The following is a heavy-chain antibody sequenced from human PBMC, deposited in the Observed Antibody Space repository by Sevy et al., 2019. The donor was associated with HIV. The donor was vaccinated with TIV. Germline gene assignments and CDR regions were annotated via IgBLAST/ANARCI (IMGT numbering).Heavy chain of an antibody. V-gene: IGHV3-49*03. Sequence: GGSLRLSCTTSGFTFDDYAMSWFRQAPGKGLEWVALITRNSYEAYGGATDYGASVKGRFIISRDDSKSIAYLQMNSLKTEDTGVYYCTRGLATADTPEYYFDYWGQGTLVTVSS. CDR3: TRGLATADTPEYYFDY. J-gene: IGHJ4*02. CDR1: GFTFDDYA. CDR2: ITRNSYEAYGGAT. D-gene: IGHD5-12*01.